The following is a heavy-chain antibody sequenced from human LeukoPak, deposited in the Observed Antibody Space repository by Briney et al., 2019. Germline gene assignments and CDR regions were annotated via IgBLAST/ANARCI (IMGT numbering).Heavy chain of an antibody. V-gene: IGHV3-23*01. CDR2: ISGSGAST. J-gene: IGHJ6*03. Sequence: PGGSPRLSCAASGFTFSSYAMSWVRQAPGNGLEWVSAISGSGASTYYADSVKGRFTISRDNSKNTLYLQMNSLRAEDTAVYYCAKGGYCSSTSCYSYYYYYMDVWGKGTTVTVSS. CDR1: GFTFSSYA. CDR3: AKGGYCSSTSCYSYYYYYMDV. D-gene: IGHD2-2*01.